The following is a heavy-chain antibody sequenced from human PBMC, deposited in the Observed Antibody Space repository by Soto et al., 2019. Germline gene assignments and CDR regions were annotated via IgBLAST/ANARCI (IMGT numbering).Heavy chain of an antibody. CDR2: INAGNGDT. CDR1: GINYNTYA. Sequence: QVQLVQSGAEMKKPGASVKLSCKTSGINYNTYAIHWVRQAPGQGLEWMGWINAGNGDTRYSQNFQGRVTLTRDTSARTVYIQLESLKSEDTGLYYCARAISGYVTWGQGTLVTVSS. D-gene: IGHD5-12*01. CDR3: ARAISGYVT. V-gene: IGHV1-3*01. J-gene: IGHJ4*02.